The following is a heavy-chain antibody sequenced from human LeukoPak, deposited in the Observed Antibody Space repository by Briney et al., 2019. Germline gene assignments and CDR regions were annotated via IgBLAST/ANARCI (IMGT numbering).Heavy chain of an antibody. Sequence: SETLSLTCTVSGGSISSSSYYWGWIRQPPGKGLEWIGYIYYSGSTNYNPSLKSRVTISVDTSKNQFSLKLSSVTAAGTAVYYCARGISSGWSRAVGYWGQGTLVTVSS. D-gene: IGHD6-19*01. CDR1: GGSISSSSYY. J-gene: IGHJ4*02. V-gene: IGHV4-61*05. CDR3: ARGISSGWSRAVGY. CDR2: IYYSGST.